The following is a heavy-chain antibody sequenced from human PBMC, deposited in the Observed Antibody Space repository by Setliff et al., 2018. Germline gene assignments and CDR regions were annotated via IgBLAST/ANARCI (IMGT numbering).Heavy chain of an antibody. V-gene: IGHV4-39*07. CDR2: IHHSGST. CDR1: GGSISSGDYY. J-gene: IGHJ6*03. D-gene: IGHD6-19*01. Sequence: KPSETLSLTCTVSGGSISSGDYYWSWVRQPPGKGLEWIGEIHHSGSTYYNPSLKSRITMSVDTSKNQFYLKLYSVTAADMAVYYCAREQWLDPPGYYYMDVWAKGTTVTVSS. CDR3: AREQWLDPPGYYYMDV.